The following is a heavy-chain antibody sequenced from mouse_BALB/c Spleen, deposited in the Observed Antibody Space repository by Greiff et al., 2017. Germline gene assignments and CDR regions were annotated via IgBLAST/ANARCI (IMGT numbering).Heavy chain of an antibody. CDR1: GFTFSDYY. D-gene: IGHD1-1*01. V-gene: IGHV5-4*02. Sequence: DVKLVESGGGLVKPGGSLKLSCAASGFTFSDYYMYWVRQTPEKRLEWVATISDGGSYTYYPDSVKGRFTISRDNAKNNLYLQMSSLKSEDTAMYYCARDRAYGSSPFAYWGQGTLVTVSA. J-gene: IGHJ3*01. CDR3: ARDRAYGSSPFAY. CDR2: ISDGGSYT.